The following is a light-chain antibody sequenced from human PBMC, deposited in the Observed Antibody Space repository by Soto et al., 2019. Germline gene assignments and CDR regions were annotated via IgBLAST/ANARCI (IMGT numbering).Light chain of an antibody. V-gene: IGKV3-11*01. J-gene: IGKJ5*01. CDR3: QQYNNWIT. CDR2: DAS. CDR1: QSVSSY. Sequence: EIVLTQSPATLSLSPGERATLYCRASQSVSSYLAWYQQKPGQAPRLLIYDASNRATGIPARFSGSGSGTDFTLTISSLEPEDFAVYYCQQYNNWITFGQGTRLEI.